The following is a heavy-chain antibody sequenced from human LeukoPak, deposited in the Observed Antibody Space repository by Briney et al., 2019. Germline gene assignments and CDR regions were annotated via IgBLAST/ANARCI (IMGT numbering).Heavy chain of an antibody. CDR2: ISYDGSNK. CDR1: GFTFSSYA. V-gene: IGHV3-30*04. CDR3: AVVGATTGFDY. D-gene: IGHD1-26*01. J-gene: IGHJ4*02. Sequence: GGSLRLFCAASGFTFSSYAMHWVRQAPGKGLEGVAVISYDGSNKYYADSVKGRFTISRDNSKNTLYLQMNSLRAEDTAVYYCAVVGATTGFDYWGQGTLVTVSS.